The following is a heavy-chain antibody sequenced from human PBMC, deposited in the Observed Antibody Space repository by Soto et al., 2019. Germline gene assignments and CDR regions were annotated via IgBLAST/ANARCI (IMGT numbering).Heavy chain of an antibody. Sequence: GGSLRLSCAASGFTVSSNYMSWVRQAPGKGLEWVSVIYSGGSTYYADSVKGRFTISRDNSKNTLYLQMNSLRAEDTAVYYCARDVDTAMVGPMGSYWGQGTLVTVSS. D-gene: IGHD5-18*01. CDR1: GFTVSSNY. J-gene: IGHJ4*02. V-gene: IGHV3-66*01. CDR2: IYSGGST. CDR3: ARDVDTAMVGPMGSY.